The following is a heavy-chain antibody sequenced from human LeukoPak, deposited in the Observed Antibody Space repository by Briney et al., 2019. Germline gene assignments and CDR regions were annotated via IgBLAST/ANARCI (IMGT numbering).Heavy chain of an antibody. CDR3: ARVEGGTYFDYYYMDV. CDR2: IYTSGTT. Sequence: SETLSLTCTVSGGSISSGSYYWTWIRQPAGRGLEWIAHIYTSGTTNYNPSLKSRVTISVDTSKKQFSLKLSSVTAADTAVYYCARVEGGTYFDYYYMDVWGKGTTVTVSS. J-gene: IGHJ6*03. V-gene: IGHV4-61*09. CDR1: GGSISSGSYY. D-gene: IGHD3-16*01.